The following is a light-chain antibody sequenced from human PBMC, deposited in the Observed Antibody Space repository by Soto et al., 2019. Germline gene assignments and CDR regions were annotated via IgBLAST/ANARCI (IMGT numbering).Light chain of an antibody. CDR1: SSDFGGYNR. V-gene: IGLV2-18*02. CDR3: TSYATGSAYV. Sequence: QSALTQPPSVSGSPGQSVTISCTGTSSDFGGYNRVSWYQQPPGKAPKLLIYDVSNRPSGGSTRFSGSKSGNTASLTISGLQAEDEADYYCTSYATGSAYVFGPGTKLTVL. CDR2: DVS. J-gene: IGLJ1*01.